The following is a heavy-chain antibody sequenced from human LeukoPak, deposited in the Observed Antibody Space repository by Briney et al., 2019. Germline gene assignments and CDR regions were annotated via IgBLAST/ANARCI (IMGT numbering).Heavy chain of an antibody. CDR2: ISSNGHNT. CDR1: GFTFSDYP. Sequence: PGGSLRLSCSASGFTFSDYPMHWVRQAPGKGLESVSTISSNGHNTHYADSVKGRFTNSRDNSKNTLYLQMTSLRAEDTAVYYCVKDLDDYPPSDAFDLWGQGTMVTVSS. V-gene: IGHV3-64D*06. J-gene: IGHJ3*01. D-gene: IGHD5-24*01. CDR3: VKDLDDYPPSDAFDL.